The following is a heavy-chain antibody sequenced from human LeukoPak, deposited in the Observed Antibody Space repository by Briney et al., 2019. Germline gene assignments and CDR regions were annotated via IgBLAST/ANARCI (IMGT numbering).Heavy chain of an antibody. V-gene: IGHV4-30-2*01. CDR2: IYHSGST. Sequence: SQTLSLTCAVSGGSISSGGYSWSWIRQPPGKGLEWIGYIYHSGSTYYNPSLKSRVTISVDRSKNQFSLKLSSVTAADTAVYYCASTITVTTDYWGQGTLVTASS. CDR3: ASTITVTTDY. J-gene: IGHJ4*02. CDR1: GGSISSGGYS. D-gene: IGHD4-17*01.